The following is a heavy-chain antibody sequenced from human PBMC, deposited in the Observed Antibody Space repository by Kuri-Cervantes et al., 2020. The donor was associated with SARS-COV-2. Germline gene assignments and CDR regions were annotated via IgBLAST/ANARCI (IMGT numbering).Heavy chain of an antibody. CDR2: ISYDGSNK. CDR1: GFTFSSYG. Sequence: GFLRLSCAASGFTFSSYGMHWVRQAPGKGLEWVAVISYDGSNKYYADSVKGRFTISRDNSKNTLYLQMKSLTSEDTAIYYCAKDRVGVHDFWGQGTLVTVSS. D-gene: IGHD2-21*01. CDR3: AKDRVGVHDF. J-gene: IGHJ4*02. V-gene: IGHV3-30*18.